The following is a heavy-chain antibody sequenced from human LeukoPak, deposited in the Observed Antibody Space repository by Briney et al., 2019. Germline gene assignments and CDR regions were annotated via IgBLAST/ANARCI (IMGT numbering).Heavy chain of an antibody. D-gene: IGHD1-1*01. CDR2: IWFDGSKK. Sequence: PGGSLRLSCAASGFTFSDYDMHWVRLAPGKGLEWVTFIWFDGSKKFYADSVKGRFTISRDNSKNTLSLQMNGLRAEDTAVYYCAKGGYRYANNWWADYWGQGTLVTVSS. CDR1: GFTFSDYD. CDR3: AKGGYRYANNWWADY. J-gene: IGHJ4*02. V-gene: IGHV3-30*02.